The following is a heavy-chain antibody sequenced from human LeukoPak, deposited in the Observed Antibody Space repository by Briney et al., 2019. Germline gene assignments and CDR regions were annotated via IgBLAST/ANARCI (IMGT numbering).Heavy chain of an antibody. V-gene: IGHV3-30-3*01. CDR1: GFTFSSYA. J-gene: IGHJ6*02. D-gene: IGHD2-2*01. CDR3: ARVLVPAAMRARYYYGMDV. Sequence: GGSLRLSCAASGFTFSSYAMHWVRQAPGKGLEWVAVISYDGSNKYYADSVKGRFTISRDNSKNTLYLQMNSLRAEDTAVYYCARVLVPAAMRARYYYGMDVWGQGTTVTVSS. CDR2: ISYDGSNK.